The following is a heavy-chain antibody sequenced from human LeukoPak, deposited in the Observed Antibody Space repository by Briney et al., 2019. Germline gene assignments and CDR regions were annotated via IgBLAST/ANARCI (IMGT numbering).Heavy chain of an antibody. V-gene: IGHV4-39*07. CDR1: GGSISSYY. D-gene: IGHD6-19*01. CDR2: IYYSGST. Sequence: KPSETLSLTCTVSGGSISSYYWGWIRQPPGKGLEWIGNIYYSGSTYYNPSLKSRVTISVDTSKNQFSLKLSSVTAADTAVYYCASSGWYILGYYWGQGTLVTVSS. J-gene: IGHJ4*02. CDR3: ASSGWYILGYY.